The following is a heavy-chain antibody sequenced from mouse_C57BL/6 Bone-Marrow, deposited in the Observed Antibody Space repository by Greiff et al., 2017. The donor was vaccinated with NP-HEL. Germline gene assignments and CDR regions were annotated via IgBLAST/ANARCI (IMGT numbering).Heavy chain of an antibody. V-gene: IGHV1-7*01. CDR2: INPSSGYT. Sequence: VQLQQSGAELAKPGASVKLSCKASGYTLTSYWMHWVKQRPGQGLEWIGYINPSSGYTKYNQKFKDKATLTADKSSSTAYMQLSSLTYEDAAVYYCAILRRLHAMDYWGQGTSVTVSS. J-gene: IGHJ4*01. CDR1: GYTLTSYW. D-gene: IGHD6-2*01. CDR3: AILRRLHAMDY.